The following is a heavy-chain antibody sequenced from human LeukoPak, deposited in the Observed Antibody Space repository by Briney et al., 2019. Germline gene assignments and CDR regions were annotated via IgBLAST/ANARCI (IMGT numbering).Heavy chain of an antibody. CDR1: GFTFSNAW. Sequence: PGGSLRLSCAASGFTFSNAWMSWVRQAPGKGLEWVGRIKSKTDGGTTDYAAPVKGRFTISRDDSKNTLYLQMNSLKTEDTAVYYCTSSFYCSSTSCRPRCYYGMDVWGKGTTVTVSS. J-gene: IGHJ6*04. V-gene: IGHV3-15*01. CDR2: IKSKTDGGTT. CDR3: TSSFYCSSTSCRPRCYYGMDV. D-gene: IGHD2-2*01.